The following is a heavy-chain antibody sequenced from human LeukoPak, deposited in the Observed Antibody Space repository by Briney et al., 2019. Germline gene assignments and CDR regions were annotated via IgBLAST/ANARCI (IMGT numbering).Heavy chain of an antibody. D-gene: IGHD6-19*01. CDR2: INPNSGGT. CDR1: GYTFTGYY. Sequence: ASVKVSCKASGYTFTGYYMHCVRQAPGQGLEWMGWINPNSGGTNYAQKFQGRVTMTRDTSISTAYMELSRLRSDDTAVYYCARARGKAVAGNSNWFDPWGQGTLVTVSS. CDR3: ARARGKAVAGNSNWFDP. J-gene: IGHJ5*02. V-gene: IGHV1-2*02.